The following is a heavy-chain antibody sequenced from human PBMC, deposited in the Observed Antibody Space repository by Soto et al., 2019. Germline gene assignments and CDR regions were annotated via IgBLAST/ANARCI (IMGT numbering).Heavy chain of an antibody. CDR1: GYTFTGYC. J-gene: IGHJ6*02. D-gene: IGHD1-26*01. CDR2: INPNSGDT. V-gene: IGHV1-2*02. CDR3: AKGGAIVAAGTRVYLYNAMDV. Sequence: ASVKVSCKASGYTFTGYCVHWVRQAPGQGLEWMGWINPNSGDTYLAQRFQGRVTMNRDTSIGTAYMELRGLTSDDTAEYYCAKGGAIVAAGTRVYLYNAMDVWGQGTTVTVSS.